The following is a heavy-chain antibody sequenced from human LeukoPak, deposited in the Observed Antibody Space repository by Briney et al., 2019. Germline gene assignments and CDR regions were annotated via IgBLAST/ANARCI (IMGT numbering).Heavy chain of an antibody. V-gene: IGHV4-34*01. J-gene: IGHJ4*02. CDR3: ARGGDTQRVTAPDY. Sequence: SETLSLTCAVYGGSFSGYYWSWIRQPPGKGLEWIGEINHSGSTNYNPSLKSRVTISVDTSKNQFSLKLSSVTAADTAVYYCARGGDTQRVTAPDYWGQGTLVTVSS. CDR2: INHSGST. CDR1: GGSFSGYY. D-gene: IGHD5-18*01.